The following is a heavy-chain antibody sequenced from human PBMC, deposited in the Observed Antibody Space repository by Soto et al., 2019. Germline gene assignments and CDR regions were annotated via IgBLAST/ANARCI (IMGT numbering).Heavy chain of an antibody. CDR3: ARGNSDDYIWGSYRYGRYYYYYMDV. CDR1: GGSFSGYY. V-gene: IGHV4-34*01. Sequence: SETLSLTCAVYGGSFSGYYWSWIRQPPGKGLEWIGEINHSGSTNYNPSLKSRVTISVGTSKNQFSLKLSSVTAADTAVYYCARGNSDDYIWGSYRYGRYYYYYMDVWGKGTPVTVSS. CDR2: INHSGST. D-gene: IGHD3-16*02. J-gene: IGHJ6*03.